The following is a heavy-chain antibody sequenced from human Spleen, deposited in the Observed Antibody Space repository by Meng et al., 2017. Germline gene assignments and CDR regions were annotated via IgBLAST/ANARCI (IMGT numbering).Heavy chain of an antibody. D-gene: IGHD1-14*01. CDR2: IKPDGTEK. Sequence: GESLKISCAASGFAFSTYWMSWVRQAPGKGLEWVANIKPDGTEKNYVDSVKGRFTISRDNAQNSLYLQMNSLRAEDTAVYYCVRDGNSGRNDFDYWGQGTLVTVSS. CDR1: GFAFSTYW. CDR3: VRDGNSGRNDFDY. J-gene: IGHJ4*02. V-gene: IGHV3-7*01.